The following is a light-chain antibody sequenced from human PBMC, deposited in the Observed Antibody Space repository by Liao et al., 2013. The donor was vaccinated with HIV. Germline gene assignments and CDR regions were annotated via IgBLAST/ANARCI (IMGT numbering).Light chain of an antibody. CDR1: KLGDKY. CDR3: QAWVSSTVV. CDR2: QDS. Sequence: SYELTQPPSVSVSPGQTASITCSGDKLGDKYACWYQQKPGQSPVLVIYQDSKRPSGIPERFSGSNSGNTATLTISGTQAVDEADYYCQAWVSSTVVFGGGTKLTVL. V-gene: IGLV3-1*01. J-gene: IGLJ2*01.